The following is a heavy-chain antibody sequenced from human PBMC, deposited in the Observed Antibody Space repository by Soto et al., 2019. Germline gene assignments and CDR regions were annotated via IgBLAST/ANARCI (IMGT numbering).Heavy chain of an antibody. J-gene: IGHJ6*03. CDR2: MNPNSGNT. Sequence: QVQLVQSGAEVKKPGASVKVSCKASGYTFTSYDINWVRQATGHGLEWMGWMNPNSGNTGYAQKFQGRVTMTRNTSISTAYMELSSLRSEDTAVYYCARGPVLLWFGELRYYYYYYMDVWGKGTTVTVSS. CDR1: GYTFTSYD. D-gene: IGHD3-10*01. CDR3: ARGPVLLWFGELRYYYYYYMDV. V-gene: IGHV1-8*01.